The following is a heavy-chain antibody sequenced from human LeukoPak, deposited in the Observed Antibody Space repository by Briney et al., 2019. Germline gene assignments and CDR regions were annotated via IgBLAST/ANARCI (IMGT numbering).Heavy chain of an antibody. CDR1: GGSFSGYY. Sequence: SETLSLTCAVHGGSFSGYYWSWIRQPPGKGLEWIGEINHSGSTNYNPSLKSRVTISVDTSKNQFSLKLSSVTAADTAVYYCARGHYYDILTGYYDNWFDPWGQGTLVTVSS. J-gene: IGHJ5*02. V-gene: IGHV4-34*01. CDR2: INHSGST. D-gene: IGHD3-9*01. CDR3: ARGHYYDILTGYYDNWFDP.